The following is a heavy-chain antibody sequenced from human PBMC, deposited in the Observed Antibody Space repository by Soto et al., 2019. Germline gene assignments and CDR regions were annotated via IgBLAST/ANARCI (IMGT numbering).Heavy chain of an antibody. D-gene: IGHD3-22*01. CDR3: ASNYYDSSGYYQN. Sequence: PSETLSLTCAVYGGSFSGYYWSWTRQPPGKGLEWIGEINHSGSTNYNPSLKSRVTISVDTSKNTLYLQMGSLRAEDMAVYYCASNYYDSSGYYQNWGQGTLVTVSS. V-gene: IGHV4-34*01. CDR1: GGSFSGYY. CDR2: INHSGST. J-gene: IGHJ4*02.